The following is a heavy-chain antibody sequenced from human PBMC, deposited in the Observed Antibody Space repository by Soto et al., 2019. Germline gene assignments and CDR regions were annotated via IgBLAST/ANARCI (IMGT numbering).Heavy chain of an antibody. J-gene: IGHJ4*02. V-gene: IGHV3-74*01. Sequence: GGSLRLSCAASGFTFSSYWMHWVRQAPGKGLVWVSRINPDGSATNYADSVKGRFTISRDNAKNTLYLQMNSLRAEDTAVFYCGRGGSDSPMAPGYWGQGTLVTVS. CDR3: GRGGSDSPMAPGY. D-gene: IGHD5-18*01. CDR1: GFTFSSYW. CDR2: INPDGSAT.